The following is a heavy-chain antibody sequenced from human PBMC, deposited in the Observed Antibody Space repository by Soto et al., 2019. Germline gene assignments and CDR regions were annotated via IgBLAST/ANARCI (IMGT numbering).Heavy chain of an antibody. CDR2: IKSKTDGGTT. J-gene: IGHJ6*02. CDR3: TTDTLLWLWYPGNYYYGMDV. Sequence: GGSLRLSCAASGFTFSNAWMNWVRQAPGKGLEWVGRIKSKTDGGTTDYAAPVKGRFTISRDDSKNTLYLQMNSLKTEDTAVYYCTTDTLLWLWYPGNYYYGMDVWGQGTTVTVSS. CDR1: GFTFSNAW. V-gene: IGHV3-15*07. D-gene: IGHD5-18*01.